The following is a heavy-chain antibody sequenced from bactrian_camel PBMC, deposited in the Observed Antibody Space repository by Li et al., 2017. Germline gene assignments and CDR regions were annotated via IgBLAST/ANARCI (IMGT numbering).Heavy chain of an antibody. CDR3: AARYGGSWCDKDEFEF. J-gene: IGHJ4*01. CDR2: INAGVYRT. D-gene: IGHD6*01. V-gene: IGHV3S40*01. Sequence: VQLVESGGGLVQPGGSLRLSCATSGFTFSTYGMSWVRQAPGKGLEWVSAINAGVYRTYYADSVKGRFTISQDNAKSTLYLQMNNLKPEDSAMYYCAARYGGSWCDKDEFEFWGQGTQVTVS. CDR1: GFTFSTYG.